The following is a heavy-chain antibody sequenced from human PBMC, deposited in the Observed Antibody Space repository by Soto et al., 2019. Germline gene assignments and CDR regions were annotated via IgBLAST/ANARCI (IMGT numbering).Heavy chain of an antibody. CDR1: GGSISSYY. CDR2: IYYSGGT. D-gene: IGHD2-21*01. J-gene: IGHJ4*02. CDR3: AGCDGRY. Sequence: PSETLSLTCTVSGGSISSYYWSWIRQPPGKGLEWIGYIYYSGGTNYNPSLKSRVTISVDTSKNQFSLKLSSVTAADTAVYYCAGCDGRYWGQGNLVSVSS. V-gene: IGHV4-59*01.